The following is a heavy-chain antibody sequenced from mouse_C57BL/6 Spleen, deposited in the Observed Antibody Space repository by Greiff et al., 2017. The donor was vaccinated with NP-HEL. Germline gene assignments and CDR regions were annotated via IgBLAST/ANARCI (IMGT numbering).Heavy chain of an antibody. CDR3: ARDGDYRDAMDY. V-gene: IGHV3-6*01. CDR1: GYSITSGYY. D-gene: IGHD2-14*01. Sequence: EVKLQESGPGLVKPSQSLSLTCSVTGYSITSGYYWNWIRQFPGNKLEWMGYISYDGSNNYNPSLKNRISITRDTTKNQFFLKLNSVTTEDTATYYCARDGDYRDAMDYWGQGTSVTVSS. CDR2: ISYDGSN. J-gene: IGHJ4*01.